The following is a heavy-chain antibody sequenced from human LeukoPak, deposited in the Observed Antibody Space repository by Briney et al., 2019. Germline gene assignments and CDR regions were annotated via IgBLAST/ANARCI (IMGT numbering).Heavy chain of an antibody. CDR2: IYYRGST. Sequence: PSETLSLTCTVSGGSISSYYWSWIRQPPGKGLEWIGDIYYRGSTNYNPSLRSRVTISVDSSKNQFSLKLSSVTAADTAVYYCARGSAGSYYPAYFDYWGRGTLVTVSS. V-gene: IGHV4-59*01. J-gene: IGHJ4*02. D-gene: IGHD3-10*01. CDR3: ARGSAGSYYPAYFDY. CDR1: GGSISSYY.